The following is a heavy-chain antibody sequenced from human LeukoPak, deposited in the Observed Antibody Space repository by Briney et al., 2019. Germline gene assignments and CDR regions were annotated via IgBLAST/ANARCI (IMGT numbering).Heavy chain of an antibody. J-gene: IGHJ4*02. D-gene: IGHD3-9*01. V-gene: IGHV1-69*13. CDR1: GGTFSSYA. Sequence: SVKVSCKASGGTFSSYAISWVRQAPGQGLEWMGGIIPIFGTANYAQKFQGRVTITADESTSTAYMELSSLRSEDTAVYYCASNYDILTGYYSYYFDYWGQGTLVTVSS. CDR3: ASNYDILTGYYSYYFDY. CDR2: IIPIFGTA.